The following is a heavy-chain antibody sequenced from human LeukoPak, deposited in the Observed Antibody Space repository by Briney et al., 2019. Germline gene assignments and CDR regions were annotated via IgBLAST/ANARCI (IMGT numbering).Heavy chain of an antibody. CDR2: IKSKTDGGTT. CDR3: TTWYYDFWSGYYGRGFDP. J-gene: IGHJ5*02. Sequence: GGSLTLSCAASGFTFSNAWMSWVRQAPGKGLEWVGRIKSKTDGGTTDYAAPVKGRFTISRDDSENTLYLQMNSLKTEDTAVYYCTTWYYDFWSGYYGRGFDPWGQGTLVTVSS. CDR1: GFTFSNAW. D-gene: IGHD3-3*01. V-gene: IGHV3-15*01.